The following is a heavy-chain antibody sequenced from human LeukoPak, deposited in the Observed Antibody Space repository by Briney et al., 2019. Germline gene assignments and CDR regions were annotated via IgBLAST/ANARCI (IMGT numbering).Heavy chain of an antibody. D-gene: IGHD2-15*01. CDR2: INHSGST. CDR1: GGSFSGYY. J-gene: IGHJ5*02. Sequence: SETLSLTCAVYGGSFSGYYWSWIRQPPGKGLEWIGEINHSGSTNYNPSLKSRVTISVDTSKNQFSLKLSSVTAADTAVYYCARVIQYCSGGSCYFISRTSNKNWFDPWGQGTLLTVSS. CDR3: ARVIQYCSGGSCYFISRTSNKNWFDP. V-gene: IGHV4-34*01.